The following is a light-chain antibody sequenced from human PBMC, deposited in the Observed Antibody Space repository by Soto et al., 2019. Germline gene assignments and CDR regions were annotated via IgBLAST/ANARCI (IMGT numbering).Light chain of an antibody. CDR1: SSNIGAGYD. V-gene: IGLV1-40*01. Sequence: QSVLTQAPSLSGAPGQRVTISCTGSSSNIGAGYDVHWYQQLPGTAPKLLIYGNSNRPSGVPDRFSGSKSGTSASLAITGLQAEDEADYYCQSYDSSLSGSYVFGTGTKVTV. CDR2: GNS. J-gene: IGLJ1*01. CDR3: QSYDSSLSGSYV.